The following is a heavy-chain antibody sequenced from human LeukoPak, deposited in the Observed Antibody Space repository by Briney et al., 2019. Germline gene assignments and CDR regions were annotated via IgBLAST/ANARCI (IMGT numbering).Heavy chain of an antibody. V-gene: IGHV1-69*01. CDR3: ARLYDILTGYFDY. J-gene: IGHJ4*02. CDR1: GGTFSSYA. D-gene: IGHD3-9*01. CDR2: IIPIFGTA. Sequence: ASVKVSCKASGGTFSSYAISWVRQAPGQGLEWMGGIIPIFGTANYAQKFQGRVTITADESTSTAYMELSSLRSEDTAAYYCARLYDILTGYFDYWGQGTLVTVSS.